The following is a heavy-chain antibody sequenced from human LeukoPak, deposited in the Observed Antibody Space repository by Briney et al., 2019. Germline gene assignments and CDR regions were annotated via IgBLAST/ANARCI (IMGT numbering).Heavy chain of an antibody. J-gene: IGHJ4*02. CDR1: GGSFSGYY. D-gene: IGHD6-19*01. V-gene: IGHV4-34*01. CDR3: AILRYSSGWYFDY. CDR2: INHSGST. Sequence: SETLSLTCAVYGGSFSGYYWSWIRQPPGKGLEWIGEINHSGSTNYNPSLKSRVTISVDTSKNQFSLKLSSVTAADTAVYHCAILRYSSGWYFDYWGQGTLVTVSS.